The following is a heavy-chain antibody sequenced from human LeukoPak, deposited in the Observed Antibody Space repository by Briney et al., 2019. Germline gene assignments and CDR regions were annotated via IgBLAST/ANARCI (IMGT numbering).Heavy chain of an antibody. D-gene: IGHD3-10*01. CDR2: IYYSGST. CDR3: ARSRGRDFGESSFDY. J-gene: IGHJ4*02. V-gene: IGHV4-39*07. CDR1: GGSISSSSYY. Sequence: PSETLSLTCTVSGGSISSSSYYWGWIRQPPGKGLEWIGSIYYSGSTYYNPSLKSRVTISVDTSKNQFSLKLSSVTAADTAVYYCARSRGRDFGESSFDYWGQGTLVTVSS.